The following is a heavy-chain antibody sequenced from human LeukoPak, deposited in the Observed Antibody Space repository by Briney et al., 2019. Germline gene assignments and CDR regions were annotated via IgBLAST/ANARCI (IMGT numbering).Heavy chain of an antibody. D-gene: IGHD6-19*01. V-gene: IGHV1-2*04. J-gene: IGHJ6*02. CDR2: INPNTSGT. CDR1: GYTFTGYY. CDR3: ARGDSSGWYPGEYYYYGMDV. Sequence: ASVKVSCKASGYTFTGYYMHWVRQAPGQGLEWMGWINPNTSGTNYAQKFQGWVTMTRDTSISTAYMELSRLRSDDTAVYYCARGDSSGWYPGEYYYYGMDVWGQGTTVTVSS.